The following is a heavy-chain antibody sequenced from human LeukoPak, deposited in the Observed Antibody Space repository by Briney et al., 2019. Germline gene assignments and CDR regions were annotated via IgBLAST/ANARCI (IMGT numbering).Heavy chain of an antibody. CDR1: GFTFSSYS. V-gene: IGHV3-21*01. Sequence: GGSLRLSCAASGFTFSSYSMNWVRQAPGKGLEWVSSISSSSSYIYYADSVKGRFTISRDNAKNSLYLQMNSLRAEDTAVYCCARDRREGYSYAPGYFDYWGQGTLVTVSS. CDR3: ARDRREGYSYAPGYFDY. D-gene: IGHD5-18*01. J-gene: IGHJ4*02. CDR2: ISSSSSYI.